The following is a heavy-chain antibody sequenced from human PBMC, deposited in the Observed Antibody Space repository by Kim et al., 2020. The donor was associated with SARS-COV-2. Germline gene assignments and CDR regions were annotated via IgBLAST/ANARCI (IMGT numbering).Heavy chain of an antibody. D-gene: IGHD2-2*01. CDR3: TTVSMR. J-gene: IGHJ4*02. CDR1: GIPFSNAW. Sequence: GGSLRLSCAVSGIPFSNAWMNWVRQPPGKGLEWIGRIKSKTDGGTADYAAPVKGRFTISRDDSKYTLYLLMNSLNTEDSGVYYCTTVSMRWGQGTLVTVS. V-gene: IGHV3-15*01. CDR2: IKSKTDGGTA.